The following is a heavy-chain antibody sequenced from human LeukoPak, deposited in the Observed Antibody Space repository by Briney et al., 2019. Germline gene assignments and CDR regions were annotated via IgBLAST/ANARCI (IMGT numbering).Heavy chain of an antibody. Sequence: GGSLRLSCAASGFTFSSSSINWVRQAPGKGMEWVSSISSSSSYIYYADSVKGRFTISRDNAKNSLYLQMNSLRAEDTAVYYCARENGVLPAATLDYWGQGTLVTVSS. CDR3: ARENGVLPAATLDY. CDR2: ISSSSSYI. D-gene: IGHD2-2*01. J-gene: IGHJ4*02. V-gene: IGHV3-21*01. CDR1: GFTFSSSS.